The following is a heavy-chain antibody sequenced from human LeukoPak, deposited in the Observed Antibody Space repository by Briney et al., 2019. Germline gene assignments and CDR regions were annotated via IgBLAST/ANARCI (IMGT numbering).Heavy chain of an antibody. Sequence: GGSLRLSCAASGFTFSSYWMHWVRQPPGEGLVWVSRISADGSSATYADSVKGRFTISRNNAKNTLYLQMNSLRVEDTAVYYCVRGNYFDYWGQGTLVTVSS. CDR1: GFTFSSYW. V-gene: IGHV3-74*01. J-gene: IGHJ4*02. CDR3: VRGNYFDY. CDR2: ISADGSSA.